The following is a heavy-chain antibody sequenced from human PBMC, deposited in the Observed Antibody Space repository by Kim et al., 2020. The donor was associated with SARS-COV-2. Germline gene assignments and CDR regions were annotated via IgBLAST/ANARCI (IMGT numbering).Heavy chain of an antibody. CDR2: IYSGGST. J-gene: IGHJ6*01. CDR1: GFTVSSNY. V-gene: IGHV3-66*01. D-gene: IGHD3-9*01. Sequence: GGSLRLSCAASGFTVSSNYMSWVRQAPGKGLEWVSVIYSGGSTYYADSVKGRFTISRDNSKNTLYLQMNSLRAEDTAVYYCARGAYSRMLFDRIYYYGMGVGRQGPTVTVSS. CDR3: ARGAYSRMLFDRIYYYGMGV.